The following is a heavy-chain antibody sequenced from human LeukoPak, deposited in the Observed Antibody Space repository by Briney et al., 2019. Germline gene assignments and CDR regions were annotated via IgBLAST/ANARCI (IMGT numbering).Heavy chain of an antibody. CDR3: ARDWDIAAAGSDYYYYGMDV. CDR2: IWYDGSNK. V-gene: IGHV3-33*01. J-gene: IGHJ6*02. CDR1: GFTFSSYG. Sequence: GGSLRLSCAASGFTFSSYGMHWVRQAPGKGLEWVAVIWYDGSNKYYADSVKGRFTISRDNSKNTLYLQMISLRAEDTAVYYCARDWDIAAAGSDYYYYGMDVWGQGTTVTVSS. D-gene: IGHD6-13*01.